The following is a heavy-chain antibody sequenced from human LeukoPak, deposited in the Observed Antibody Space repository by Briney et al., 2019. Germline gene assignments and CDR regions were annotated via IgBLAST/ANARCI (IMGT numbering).Heavy chain of an antibody. CDR1: GGSISSYY. D-gene: IGHD2-15*01. CDR3: ARYRTNCSGGSCYYYYGMDV. J-gene: IGHJ6*02. CDR2: IYYSGST. V-gene: IGHV4-59*01. Sequence: SETLSLTCTVSGGSISSYYWSWIRQPPGKGLEWIGYIYYSGSTNYNPSLKSRATISVDTSKNQFSLKLSSVTAADTAVYYCARYRTNCSGGSCYYYYGMDVWGQGTTVTVSS.